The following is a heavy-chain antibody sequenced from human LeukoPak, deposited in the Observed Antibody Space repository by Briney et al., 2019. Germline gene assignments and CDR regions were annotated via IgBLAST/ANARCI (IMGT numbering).Heavy chain of an antibody. V-gene: IGHV3-74*01. J-gene: IGHJ4*02. Sequence: GGSLRLSCAASGFTFSSYWVHWVRQGTGKGLVWVSRINIDGRSTNYADSVKGRFTISRDNAKNTLYLQMNSLRAEDTSVYYCAKDLGDSGPTPDSDYWGQGTLVTVSS. CDR3: AKDLGDSGPTPDSDY. CDR1: GFTFSSYW. CDR2: INIDGRST. D-gene: IGHD1-26*01.